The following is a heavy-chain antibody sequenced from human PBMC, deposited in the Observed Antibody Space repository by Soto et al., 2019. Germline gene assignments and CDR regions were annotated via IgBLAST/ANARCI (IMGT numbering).Heavy chain of an antibody. CDR3: ARSYYGDLYYFDY. D-gene: IGHD4-17*01. V-gene: IGHV4-59*01. J-gene: IGHJ4*02. CDR2: IYYSGST. Sequence: SETLSLTCTVSGGSISSYYWSWIRQPPGKGLEWIGYIYYSGSTNYNPSLKSRVTISVDTSKNQFSLKLSSVTAADTAVYYCARSYYGDLYYFDYWGQGTLVTVSS. CDR1: GGSISSYY.